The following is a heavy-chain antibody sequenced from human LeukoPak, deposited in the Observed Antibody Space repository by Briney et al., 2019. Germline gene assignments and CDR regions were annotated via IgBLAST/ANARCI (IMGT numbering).Heavy chain of an antibody. D-gene: IGHD4-17*01. CDR1: GFTFSSYS. Sequence: GGSLRLSCAASGFTFSSYSMNWVRQAPGKGLEWVSYISSSSSTIYYADSVKGRFTISRDNAKNSPYLQMNSLRAEDTAVYYCARALGGFYGDYWGFDYWGQGTLVTVSS. J-gene: IGHJ4*02. CDR3: ARALGGFYGDYWGFDY. CDR2: ISSSSSTI. V-gene: IGHV3-48*04.